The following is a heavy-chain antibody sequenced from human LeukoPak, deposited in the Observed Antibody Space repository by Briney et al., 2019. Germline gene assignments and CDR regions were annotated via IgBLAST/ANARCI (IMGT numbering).Heavy chain of an antibody. J-gene: IGHJ4*02. D-gene: IGHD5-18*01. Sequence: ASVKVSCKASGGTFSSYAISWVRQAPGQGLEWMGGIIPIFGTANYAQKFQGRVTITADESTSTAYMELSSLRSEDTAVYYCARDEYVDTATVNFGDLSGRYFDYWGQGTLVTVSS. CDR3: ARDEYVDTATVNFGDLSGRYFDY. CDR1: GGTFSSYA. V-gene: IGHV1-69*13. CDR2: IIPIFGTA.